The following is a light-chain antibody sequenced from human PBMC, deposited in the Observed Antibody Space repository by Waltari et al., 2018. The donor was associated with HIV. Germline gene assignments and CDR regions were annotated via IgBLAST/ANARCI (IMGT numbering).Light chain of an antibody. Sequence: QSVLTQPPSVSEAPRQRVTISWSGSSSNVGINGGNWYQQFPGQAPKLLIYNADLLPSGVSDRFSCSKSGTSASLAISWLQSVYEADYYCVACDDGLNGWVFGGGTKLSVL. J-gene: IGLJ3*02. V-gene: IGLV1-36*01. CDR3: VACDDGLNGWV. CDR2: NAD. CDR1: SSNVGING.